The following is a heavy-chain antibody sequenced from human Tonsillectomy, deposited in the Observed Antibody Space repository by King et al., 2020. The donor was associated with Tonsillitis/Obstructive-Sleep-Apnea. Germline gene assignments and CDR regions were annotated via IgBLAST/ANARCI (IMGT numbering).Heavy chain of an antibody. CDR3: ARGGWRRGSSRYYFDD. J-gene: IGHJ4*02. D-gene: IGHD6-6*01. Sequence: VQLVESGGGVVQPGRSLRLSCAASGFTFSSYPMHWGRQAPGKGLEWVAVISYDGTNKYYADSVKGRFTISRDNSKNTLNLQMNSLRAEDTAVYYCARGGWRRGSSRYYFDDWGQGTLVTVSS. CDR2: ISYDGTNK. CDR1: GFTFSSYP. V-gene: IGHV3-30*01.